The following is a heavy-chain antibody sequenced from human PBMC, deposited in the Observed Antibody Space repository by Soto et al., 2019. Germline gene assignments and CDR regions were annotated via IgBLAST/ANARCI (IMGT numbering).Heavy chain of an antibody. CDR1: GFTFSSYG. J-gene: IGHJ4*02. CDR2: ISYDGSNT. V-gene: IGHV3-30*18. Sequence: QVQLVESGGGVVQPGTSLRLSCTAFGFTFSSYGMHWVRQAPGKGLEWVAVISYDGSNTYYADSVKGRFTIPRDDSKNTLDLQMSSLRAEDTAVYYCAKAQDSGYYIRTEFDYWGQGTLVTVSS. CDR3: AKAQDSGYYIRTEFDY. D-gene: IGHD5-12*01.